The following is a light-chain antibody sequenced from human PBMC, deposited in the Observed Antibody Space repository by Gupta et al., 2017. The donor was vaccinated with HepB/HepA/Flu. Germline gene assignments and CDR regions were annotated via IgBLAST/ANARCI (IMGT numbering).Light chain of an antibody. V-gene: IGKV3-20*01. CDR3: QQYGSSPPWT. CDR2: GAS. Sequence: EIVLTQSPGTLSLSPGERATLSCRASQSISSIYLAWYQQKPGQAPRLLIDGASSRATGIPDRFSGSGSGTDFTLTISRLEPEDFAVYYCQQYGSSPPWTFGQGTKVEIK. J-gene: IGKJ1*01. CDR1: QSISSIY.